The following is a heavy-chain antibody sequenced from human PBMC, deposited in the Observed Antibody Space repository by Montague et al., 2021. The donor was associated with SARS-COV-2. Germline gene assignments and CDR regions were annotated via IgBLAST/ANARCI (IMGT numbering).Heavy chain of an antibody. Sequence: SETLSLTCTVSGGSIRSSSYYWGWIRQPPGKVLECIGSIYYSGSTYYNPSLKSRVTISVDTSKNHFSLKLSSVTAADTAVYYCARTTWLRGYFDLWGRGTLVTVSS. CDR1: GGSIRSSSYY. CDR2: IYYSGST. CDR3: ARTTWLRGYFDL. D-gene: IGHD5-12*01. J-gene: IGHJ2*01. V-gene: IGHV4-39*07.